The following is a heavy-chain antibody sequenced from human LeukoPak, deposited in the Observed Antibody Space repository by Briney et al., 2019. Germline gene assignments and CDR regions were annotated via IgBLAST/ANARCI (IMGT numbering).Heavy chain of an antibody. J-gene: IGHJ5*02. Sequence: GASVKVSCKTSGYPFTTYEINWVRQAAGQGLEWMGWVHPNSGNTAYAQKFQGRVTMTRDTSISTTYVELSGLRSDDTHVSFSARGPQNDPWGQGTLVTVSS. V-gene: IGHV1-8*01. CDR1: GYPFTTYE. CDR2: VHPNSGNT. CDR3: ARGPQNDP.